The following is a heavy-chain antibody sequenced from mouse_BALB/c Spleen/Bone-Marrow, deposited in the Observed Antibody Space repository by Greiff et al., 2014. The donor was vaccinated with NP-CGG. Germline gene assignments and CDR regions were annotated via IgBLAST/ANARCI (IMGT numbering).Heavy chain of an antibody. CDR1: GYAFTNYL. V-gene: IGHV1-54*01. Sequence: QVQLKQPGAELVRPGTSVKVSCKASGYAFTNYLIEWVKQRPGQGLEWIGVINPGSGGTNYNEKFKGKATLTADKSSSTAYMQLSSLTSDDSAVYFCAREIITSFAYWGQGTPVTVSA. CDR3: AREIITSFAY. D-gene: IGHD1-1*01. J-gene: IGHJ3*01. CDR2: INPGSGGT.